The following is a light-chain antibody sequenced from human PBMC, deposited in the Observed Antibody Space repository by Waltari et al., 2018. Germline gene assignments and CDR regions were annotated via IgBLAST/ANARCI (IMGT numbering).Light chain of an antibody. J-gene: IGKJ2*01. Sequence: VLTQSPGTLSLSPGERATLTCRASQRLTKNYLGWYHQKPGQAPRLLIYGASSRAAGIPDRFSGSGSGTDFTLTISRLEPDDFAVYYCQQYGSSIMYTFGQGTKLEIK. CDR1: QRLTKNY. V-gene: IGKV3-20*01. CDR3: QQYGSSIMYT. CDR2: GAS.